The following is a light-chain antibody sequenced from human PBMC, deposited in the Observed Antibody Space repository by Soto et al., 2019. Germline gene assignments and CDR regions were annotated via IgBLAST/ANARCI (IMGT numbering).Light chain of an antibody. V-gene: IGLV2-8*01. CDR3: SIFAGGNSVI. CDR1: SSDIGSYVF. Sequence: QLVLTQPPSASGSPGQSVAISCTGTSSDIGSYVFVSWYQQHPGKAPKLLIYEVTKRPSGVPDRFSGSKSGNTASLTVSGLQVEDEADYYCSIFAGGNSVIFGGGTKLTVL. J-gene: IGLJ2*01. CDR2: EVT.